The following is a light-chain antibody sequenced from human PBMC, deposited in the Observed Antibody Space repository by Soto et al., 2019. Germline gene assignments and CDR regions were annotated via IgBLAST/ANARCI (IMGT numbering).Light chain of an antibody. V-gene: IGKV1-27*01. Sequence: DIQMTQSPTSLSASVGDRVTITCRASQGIRNFVAWYQQKPGKAPKLLIYAASTLKSGVPSRVSGSGSETDFTLTINRLQPEDVATYSCQQYSSVPVFGPGTKVEIK. J-gene: IGKJ3*01. CDR2: AAS. CDR1: QGIRNF. CDR3: QQYSSVPV.